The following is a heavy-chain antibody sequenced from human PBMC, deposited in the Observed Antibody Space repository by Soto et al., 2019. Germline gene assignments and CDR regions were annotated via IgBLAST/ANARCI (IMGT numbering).Heavy chain of an antibody. D-gene: IGHD3-10*01. J-gene: IGHJ6*02. CDR1: GFTFSSYA. CDR3: AKAYHGSGSYYLYYYGMDV. CDR2: ISGSGGST. V-gene: IGHV3-23*01. Sequence: GGSLRLSCAASGFTFSSYAMSWVRQAPGKGLEWVSAISGSGGSTYYADSVKGRFTISGDNSKKTLYLQMNSLRAEETAVYYCAKAYHGSGSYYLYYYGMDVWGQGTTVTVSS.